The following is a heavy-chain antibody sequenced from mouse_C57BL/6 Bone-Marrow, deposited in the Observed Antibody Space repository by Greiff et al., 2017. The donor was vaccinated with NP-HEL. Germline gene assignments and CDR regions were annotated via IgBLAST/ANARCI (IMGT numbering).Heavy chain of an antibody. J-gene: IGHJ4*01. Sequence: VQLKESGGGLVKPGGSLKLSCAASGFTFSDYGMHWVRQAPEKGLEWVAYISSGSSTIYYADTVKGRFTISRDNAKNTLFLQMTSLRSEDTAMYYCARRYYGSRDYAMDYWGQGTSVTVSS. CDR3: ARRYYGSRDYAMDY. CDR2: ISSGSSTI. V-gene: IGHV5-17*01. CDR1: GFTFSDYG. D-gene: IGHD1-1*01.